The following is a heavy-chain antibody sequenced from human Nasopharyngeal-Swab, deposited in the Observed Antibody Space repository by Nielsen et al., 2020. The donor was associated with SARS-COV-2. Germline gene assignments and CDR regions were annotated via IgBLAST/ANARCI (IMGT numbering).Heavy chain of an antibody. CDR2: IWYDGSNK. CDR3: AREGIFGVVTGMDV. D-gene: IGHD3-3*01. J-gene: IGHJ6*03. CDR1: GFTFSSYG. Sequence: GESLKISCAASGFTFSSYGMHWVRQAPGKGLEWVAVIWYDGSNKYYADSVKGRFTISSDNSKNTLYLQMNSLRAEDTAVYYCAREGIFGVVTGMDVWGKGTTVTVSS. V-gene: IGHV3-33*01.